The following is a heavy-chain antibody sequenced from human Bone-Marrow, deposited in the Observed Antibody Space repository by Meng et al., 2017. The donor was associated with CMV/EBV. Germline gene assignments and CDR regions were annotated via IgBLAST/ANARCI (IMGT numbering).Heavy chain of an antibody. CDR2: INPNSGGT. CDR1: GYTFTGYY. J-gene: IGHJ4*02. CDR3: ARDDQQVAHYDFWSGYSSGGVDY. Sequence: ASVKVSCKASGYTFTGYYMHWVRQAPGQGLEWMGWINPNSGGTNYAQKLQGRVTMTTDTSTSTAYMELRSLRSDDTAVYYCARDDQQVAHYDFWSGYSSGGVDYWGQGTLVTVSS. D-gene: IGHD3-3*01. V-gene: IGHV1-2*02.